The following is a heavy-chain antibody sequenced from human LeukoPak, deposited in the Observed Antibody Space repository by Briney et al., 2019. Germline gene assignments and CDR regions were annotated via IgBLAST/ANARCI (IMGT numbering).Heavy chain of an antibody. CDR3: ARGQYLDAAKVYFSGIDL. CDR1: GFTVSSNF. J-gene: IGHJ6*02. Sequence: GGSLRLSCAASGFTVSSNFMTWVRQAPGKGLEWVSVIYSGGSTYYADSVEGRFTISRDNSENTLYLQMNSLRAEDTAIYYCARGQYLDAAKVYFSGIDLWGQGTKGTVFS. CDR2: IYSGGST. V-gene: IGHV3-53*01. D-gene: IGHD5-18*01.